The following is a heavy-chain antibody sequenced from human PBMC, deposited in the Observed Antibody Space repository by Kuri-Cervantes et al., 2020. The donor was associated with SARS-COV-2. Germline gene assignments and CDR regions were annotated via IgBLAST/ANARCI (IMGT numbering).Heavy chain of an antibody. CDR2: IYYGGST. CDR1: GVAIDSNSYY. J-gene: IGHJ4*02. CDR3: AVFVVPAARGFDY. Sequence: GSLRLSCSVSGVAIDSNSYYWVWIRQPPGKGLEWIGGIYYGGSTYHNPSLRSRVTISVDTSKNQFSLKLSSVTAADTAVYYCAVFVVPAARGFDYWGQGTLVTVSS. D-gene: IGHD2-2*01. V-gene: IGHV4-39*07.